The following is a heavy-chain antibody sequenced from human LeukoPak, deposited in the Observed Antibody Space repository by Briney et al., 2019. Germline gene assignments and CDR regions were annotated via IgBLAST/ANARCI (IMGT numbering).Heavy chain of an antibody. CDR3: ARGSLAGTFDY. Sequence: PSETLCLTCAVSGGSISSSNWWSWGRQPPGKVLGGIGEIYHSGSTNYNPSLKSRFTISVDKSKNQFSPKLSSVTAADTDVYYCARGSLAGTFDYWGQGTLVTVSS. CDR2: IYHSGST. D-gene: IGHD6-19*01. J-gene: IGHJ4*02. CDR1: GGSISSSNW. V-gene: IGHV4-4*02.